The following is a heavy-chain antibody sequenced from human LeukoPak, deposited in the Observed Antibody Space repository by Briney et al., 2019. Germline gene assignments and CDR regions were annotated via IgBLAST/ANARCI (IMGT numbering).Heavy chain of an antibody. Sequence: SETLSLTCTVSGGPISSNNYYWGLIRQPPGMGLEWIGSIYYSGTTYYNPSLKSRVTISVDTSKNQFSLKLSSVTAADTAVYYCASRYYDYLWGSYREDYWGQGTLVTVSS. CDR2: IYYSGTT. V-gene: IGHV4-39*01. CDR1: GGPISSNNYY. J-gene: IGHJ4*02. D-gene: IGHD3-16*02. CDR3: ASRYYDYLWGSYREDY.